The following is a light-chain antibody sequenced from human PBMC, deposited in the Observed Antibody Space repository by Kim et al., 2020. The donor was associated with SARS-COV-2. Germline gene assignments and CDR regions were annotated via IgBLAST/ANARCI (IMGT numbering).Light chain of an antibody. CDR2: AAS. CDR3: QQYYSYPIT. Sequence: ASVGDTVTITCRASQGSRQYLAWFRQKPGKAPESLIYAASSLEGGVPSKFSGHGSGTDFTLTITGLQPEDSATYFCQQYYSYPITFGQGTRLEIK. J-gene: IGKJ5*01. CDR1: QGSRQY. V-gene: IGKV1-16*02.